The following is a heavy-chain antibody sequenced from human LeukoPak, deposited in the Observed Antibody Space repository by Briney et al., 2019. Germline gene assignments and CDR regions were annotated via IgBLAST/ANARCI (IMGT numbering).Heavy chain of an antibody. J-gene: IGHJ4*02. CDR2: ISADNGNT. CDR1: GYTFTSYD. D-gene: IGHD3-22*01. V-gene: IGHV1-18*01. Sequence: ASVKVSCNASGYTFTSYDITWVRQAPGQGLEWMGWISADNGNTNYAQKLQGRVTMTTDTSTNTAYMELRSLRSDDTAVYYCARLGLVAYQPIVVVSSGVDYWGQGTLVTVSS. CDR3: ARLGLVAYQPIVVVSSGVDY.